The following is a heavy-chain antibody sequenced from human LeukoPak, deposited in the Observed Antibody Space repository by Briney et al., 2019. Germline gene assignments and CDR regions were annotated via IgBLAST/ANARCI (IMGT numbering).Heavy chain of an antibody. V-gene: IGHV1-2*02. J-gene: IGHJ3*01. Sequence: VASVKVSCKASGYTFTDYYMHWVRQAPGHGLEWMGWIKPNSGRTNYAEKFQGRVTMTSATSSSTVYMELNRLTSDDTAVYYCARDRRYYDSSGYFVWGQGTMVTVSS. CDR2: IKPNSGRT. CDR3: ARDRRYYDSSGYFV. D-gene: IGHD3-22*01. CDR1: GYTFTDYY.